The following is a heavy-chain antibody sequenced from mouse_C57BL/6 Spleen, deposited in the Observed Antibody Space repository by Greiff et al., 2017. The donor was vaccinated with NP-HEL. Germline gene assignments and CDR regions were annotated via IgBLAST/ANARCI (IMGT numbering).Heavy chain of an antibody. Sequence: EVQGVESGGGLVKPGGSLKLSCAASGFTFSSYAMSWVRQTPEKRLEWVATISDGGSYTYYPDNVKGRFTISRDNAKNNLYLQMSHLKSEDTAMYYCARDGYGSSPYAMDYWGQGTSVTVSS. D-gene: IGHD1-1*01. V-gene: IGHV5-4*01. J-gene: IGHJ4*01. CDR3: ARDGYGSSPYAMDY. CDR2: ISDGGSYT. CDR1: GFTFSSYA.